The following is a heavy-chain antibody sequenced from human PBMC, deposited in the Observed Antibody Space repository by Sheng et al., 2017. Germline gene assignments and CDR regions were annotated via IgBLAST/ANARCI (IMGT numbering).Heavy chain of an antibody. V-gene: IGHV3-7*01. CDR2: IKQDGSEK. Sequence: EVQLVESGGGLVQPGGSLRLSCAASGFTFSSYWMSWVRQAPGKGLEWVANIKQDGSEKYYVDSVKGRFTISRDNAKNSLYLQMNSLRAEDTAVYYCAREDRGWDYGDYVYYYYYMDVWGKGTTVTVSS. CDR3: AREDRGWDYGDYVYYYYYMDV. CDR1: GFTFSSYW. D-gene: IGHD4-17*01. J-gene: IGHJ6*03.